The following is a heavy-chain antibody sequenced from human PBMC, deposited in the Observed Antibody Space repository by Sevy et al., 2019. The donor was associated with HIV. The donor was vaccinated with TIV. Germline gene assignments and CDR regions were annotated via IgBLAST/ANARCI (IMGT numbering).Heavy chain of an antibody. Sequence: GGSLRLSCVASGFSFSSYGMHWVRQAPGKGLEWVANIRQDGNEIYYAASVRGRFTISRDNAKGSLYLQMNNLRVEDTATYYCARRYFDLWGQGTLVTVSS. CDR2: IRQDGNEI. J-gene: IGHJ4*02. CDR3: ARRYFDL. V-gene: IGHV3-7*03. CDR1: GFSFSSYG.